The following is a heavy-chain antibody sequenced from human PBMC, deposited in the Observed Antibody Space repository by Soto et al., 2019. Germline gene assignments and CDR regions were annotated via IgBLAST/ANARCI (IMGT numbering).Heavy chain of an antibody. D-gene: IGHD4-17*01. CDR2: IFYTGSA. V-gene: IGHV4-31*03. CDR1: GALVGTGVCS. J-gene: IGHJ5*02. CDR3: ARDRKDYPDL. Sequence: PPEDLGVTCRGSGALVGTGVCSCGWTCPRPGKGLELIAYIFYTGSAYYNPSLERRLSISIDRSKNQFSLEVRSVSVADTAVYYCARDRKDYPDLWGKGTRVTVS.